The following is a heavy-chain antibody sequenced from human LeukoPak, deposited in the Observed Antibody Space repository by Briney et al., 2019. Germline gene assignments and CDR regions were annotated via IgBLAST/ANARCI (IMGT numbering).Heavy chain of an antibody. CDR1: GFNLSNNA. J-gene: IGHJ4*01. Sequence: GSLGLSFATSGFNLSNNALCWGRQAPGEGLEGVSLISGTGGTTYYADSVKGRLTISRDNSMNTLYLQMNSLRVEDTAVYYCAKDAHSGSYFDYWGQGILVTVSS. V-gene: IGHV3-23*01. CDR2: ISGTGGTT. D-gene: IGHD1-26*01. CDR3: AKDAHSGSYFDY.